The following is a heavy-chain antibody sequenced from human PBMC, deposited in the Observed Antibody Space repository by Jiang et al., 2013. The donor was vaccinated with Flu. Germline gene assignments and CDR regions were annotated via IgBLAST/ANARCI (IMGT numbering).Heavy chain of an antibody. D-gene: IGHD1-26*01. CDR2: ISAYNGNT. J-gene: IGHJ3*02. V-gene: IGHV1-18*01. CDR3: ARPARPLAARVPGPTTGAFDI. Sequence: GAEVKKPGASVTVSCKASGYTFSTYGVSWVRQAPGQGLEWMGWISAYNGNTNSAQKFRDRLTMTTDTSARTAYMEMRSLTFDDTAIYYCARPARPLAARVPGPTTGAFDIWGQGTLVLVSS. CDR1: GYTFSTYG.